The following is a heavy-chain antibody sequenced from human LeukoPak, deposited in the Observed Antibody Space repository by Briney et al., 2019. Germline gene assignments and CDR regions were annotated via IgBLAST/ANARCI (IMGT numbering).Heavy chain of an antibody. J-gene: IGHJ4*02. V-gene: IGHV1-2*02. Sequence: ASVKVSCKASGYTFTGYYMHWVRQAPGQGLGWMGWINPNSGGTNYAQKFQGRVTMTRDTSISTAYMELSRLRSDDTAVYYCARDTVTTRTFDYWGQGTLVTVSS. CDR3: ARDTVTTRTFDY. D-gene: IGHD4-17*01. CDR1: GYTFTGYY. CDR2: INPNSGGT.